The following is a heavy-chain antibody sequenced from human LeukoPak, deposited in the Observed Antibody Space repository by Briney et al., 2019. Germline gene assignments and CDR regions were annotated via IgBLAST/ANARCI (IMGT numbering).Heavy chain of an antibody. V-gene: IGHV1-69*02. J-gene: IGHJ4*02. Sequence: RWASVKVSCKASGGTFSSYTISWVRQAPGQGLEWMGRIIPILGIANYAQKFQGRVTITADKSTSTAYMELSSLRSEDTAVYYWARSPGGAAAGGGYFDYWGQGTLVTVSS. CDR1: GGTFSSYT. CDR3: ARSPGGAAAGGGYFDY. CDR2: IIPILGIA. D-gene: IGHD6-13*01.